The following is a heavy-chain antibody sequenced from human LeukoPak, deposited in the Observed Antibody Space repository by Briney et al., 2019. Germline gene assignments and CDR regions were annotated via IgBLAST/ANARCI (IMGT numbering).Heavy chain of an antibody. D-gene: IGHD1-1*01. J-gene: IGHJ4*02. CDR3: ARAPIGSIDY. CDR2: IYYTGYT. CDR1: GASVTSSY. V-gene: IGHV4-59*02. Sequence: PSETLPLTCSVSGASVTSSYWTWVRLPPGRGLEWIGYIYYTGYTNYNPSLKSRVTISLDIYTNQLSLEVISVTAADTAIYYCARAPIGSIDYWGPGALVTVSS.